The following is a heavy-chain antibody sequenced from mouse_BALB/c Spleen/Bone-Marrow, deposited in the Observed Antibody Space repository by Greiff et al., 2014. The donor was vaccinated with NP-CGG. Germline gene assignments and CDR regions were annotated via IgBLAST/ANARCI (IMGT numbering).Heavy chain of an antibody. J-gene: IGHJ2*01. D-gene: IGHD2-3*01. V-gene: IGHV1-18*01. CDR1: GYTFTEYT. CDR2: VNPNNGGT. Sequence: VQLKHSGPELVKPGASVKISCKTSGYTFTEYTMHWVKQSHVKSLEWIGGVNPNNGGTSYNQKFKDKATWTVDKSSSTAYMELRSLTSEDSAVYYCARGWLLRHYFDYWGQGTTLTVSS. CDR3: ARGWLLRHYFDY.